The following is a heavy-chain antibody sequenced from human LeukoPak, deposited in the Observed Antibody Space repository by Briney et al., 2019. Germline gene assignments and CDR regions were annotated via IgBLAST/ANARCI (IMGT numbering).Heavy chain of an antibody. Sequence: SETLSLTCTVSGGSISSGGYYWSWIRQPPGKGLEWIGYIYHSGSTYYNPSLKSRVTISVDRSKNQFSLKLSSVTAADTAVYYCATYCSSTSCYSSSFDYWGQGTLVTVSS. J-gene: IGHJ4*02. V-gene: IGHV4-30-2*01. CDR3: ATYCSSTSCYSSSFDY. D-gene: IGHD2-2*02. CDR1: GGSISSGGYY. CDR2: IYHSGST.